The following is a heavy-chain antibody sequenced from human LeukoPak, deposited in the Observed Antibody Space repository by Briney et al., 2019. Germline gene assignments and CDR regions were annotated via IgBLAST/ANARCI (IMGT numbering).Heavy chain of an antibody. CDR3: AREELSYYDAFDI. Sequence: PGGSLRLSCAASGFTFSTYSVNWVRQAPGKGLEWVSSISSSSYIYYADSVKGRFTISRDNAKNSLYLQMNSLRAEDTAVYYCAREELSYYDAFDIWGQGTMVTVSS. CDR2: ISSSSYI. V-gene: IGHV3-21*01. J-gene: IGHJ3*02. D-gene: IGHD3-16*02. CDR1: GFTFSTYS.